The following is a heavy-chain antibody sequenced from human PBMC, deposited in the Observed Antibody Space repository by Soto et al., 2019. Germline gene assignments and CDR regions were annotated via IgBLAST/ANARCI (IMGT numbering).Heavy chain of an antibody. D-gene: IGHD3-22*01. CDR2: IYHTGSA. V-gene: IGHV4-59*01. J-gene: IGHJ5*02. Sequence: SETLSLTCTVSGGSFNDYYWSWIRQPPGKGLEWIAYIYHTGSANYSPSLKDRVTISVDTSQNQVSLKLTSVTAADTAVYYCARGPDGSGFSWFDPWGQGTLVTVSS. CDR1: GGSFNDYY. CDR3: ARGPDGSGFSWFDP.